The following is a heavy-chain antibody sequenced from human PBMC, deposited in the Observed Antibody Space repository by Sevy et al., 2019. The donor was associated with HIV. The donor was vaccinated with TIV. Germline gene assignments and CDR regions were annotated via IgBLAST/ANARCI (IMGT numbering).Heavy chain of an antibody. Sequence: ASVKVSCKASGYTFTGYYMHWVRQAPGQGLEWMGWINPNSGGTNYAQKFQGRVTMTRDTSISTAYMELGRLRSDDTAVYYCARDRAAARTAAIVVVPAARRKNWFDPWGQGTLVTVSS. V-gene: IGHV1-2*02. CDR1: GYTFTGYY. CDR2: INPNSGGT. D-gene: IGHD2-2*01. CDR3: ARDRAAARTAAIVVVPAARRKNWFDP. J-gene: IGHJ5*02.